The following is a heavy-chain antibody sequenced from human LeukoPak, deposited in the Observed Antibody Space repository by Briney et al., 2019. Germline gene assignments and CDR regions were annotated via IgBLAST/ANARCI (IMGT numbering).Heavy chain of an antibody. CDR3: ARERLGVVILDAFDI. Sequence: GGSLRLSYAASGFTFSSYSMNWVRQAPGKGLEWVSSISSSSSYIYYADSVKGRFTISRGNAKNSLYLQMNSLRAEDTAVYYCARERLGVVILDAFDIWGQGTMVTVSS. CDR1: GFTFSSYS. D-gene: IGHD3-3*01. V-gene: IGHV3-21*01. J-gene: IGHJ3*02. CDR2: ISSSSSYI.